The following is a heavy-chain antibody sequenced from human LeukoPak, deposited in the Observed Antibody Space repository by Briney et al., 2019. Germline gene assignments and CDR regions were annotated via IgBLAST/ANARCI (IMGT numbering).Heavy chain of an antibody. Sequence: SETLSLTCTVSDDSITSDSITTYYWSWIRQPPGKGLEWIGYIYYSGSTNYNPSLKSRVTISVDTSKNQFSLKLSSVTAADTAVYYCARLRPRGMGFDYWGQGTLVTVSS. J-gene: IGHJ4*02. CDR1: DDSITSDSITTYY. CDR2: IYYSGST. CDR3: ARLRPRGMGFDY. V-gene: IGHV4-61*01. D-gene: IGHD4-17*01.